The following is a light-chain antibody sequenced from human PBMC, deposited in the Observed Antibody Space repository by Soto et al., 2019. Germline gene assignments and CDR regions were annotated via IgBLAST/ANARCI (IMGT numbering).Light chain of an antibody. V-gene: IGLV2-14*01. Sequence: QSALTQPASVSGSPGQSITISCTGTSSDVGDFDCVSWYQQHPGKAPKLMIYEVSDRPSGVSNRFSGSKSGDTASLTISGLQAEDEDDYYCSSYTSSSTLVFGGGTKVTGL. CDR1: SSDVGDFDC. CDR2: EVS. J-gene: IGLJ2*01. CDR3: SSYTSSSTLV.